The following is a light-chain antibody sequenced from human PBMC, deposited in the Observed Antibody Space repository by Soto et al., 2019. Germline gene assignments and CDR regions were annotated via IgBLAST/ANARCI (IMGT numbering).Light chain of an antibody. Sequence: QSVLTQPPSASGTPGQRVTISCSGSSSNIGTQTVNWYQQLPGTAPKLLIYSNNQRPSGVPDRFSGSKSGTSASLAISGLQSEDEADYYCAAWDDSLRGHFFGTGTKVTVL. V-gene: IGLV1-44*01. CDR1: SSNIGTQT. CDR3: AAWDDSLRGHF. J-gene: IGLJ1*01. CDR2: SNN.